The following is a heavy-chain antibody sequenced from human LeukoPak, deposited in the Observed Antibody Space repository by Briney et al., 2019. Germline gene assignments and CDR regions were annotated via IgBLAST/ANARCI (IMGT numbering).Heavy chain of an antibody. Sequence: ASVKVSCKASGYIFTTYYIHWVRQAPGQGLEWMGIIKPRGGSTEYAQKLQGRVTVTRDTSTSTVYMELSSLRSDDTAVYYCAREMAGGYFDYWGQGTLVTASS. J-gene: IGHJ4*02. CDR2: IKPRGGST. CDR1: GYIFTTYY. CDR3: AREMAGGYFDY. D-gene: IGHD5-24*01. V-gene: IGHV1-46*04.